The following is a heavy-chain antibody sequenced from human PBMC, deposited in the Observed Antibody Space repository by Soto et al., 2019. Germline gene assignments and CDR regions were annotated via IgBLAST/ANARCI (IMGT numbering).Heavy chain of an antibody. Sequence: EVQLLESGGDLVRPGGSLRLSCAASGFTFSTFAMTWVRQAPGKGLEWVSAMVGNGGATFYADSVKGRFSISRDNSKNNLFLQMSSLRPEDTAVYYCATDFYRDSGSSWGQGTLVVVSS. D-gene: IGHD3-10*01. J-gene: IGHJ1*01. CDR1: GFTFSTFA. CDR3: ATDFYRDSGSS. CDR2: MVGNGGAT. V-gene: IGHV3-23*01.